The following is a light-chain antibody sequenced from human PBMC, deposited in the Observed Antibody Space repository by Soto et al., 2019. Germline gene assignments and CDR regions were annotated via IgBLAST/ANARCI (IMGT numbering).Light chain of an antibody. CDR1: HSIGSW. J-gene: IGKJ2*01. CDR3: KQYDNHSGYT. Sequence: DIQMTQSPSTLSASVGDRVTITCRATHSIGSWLAWYQQKPGKAPKLLIYKASNLESGVPLRFSGSASGTEFTLTISGLQPDDFATYYCKQYDNHSGYTFGQGTKLEMK. V-gene: IGKV1-5*03. CDR2: KAS.